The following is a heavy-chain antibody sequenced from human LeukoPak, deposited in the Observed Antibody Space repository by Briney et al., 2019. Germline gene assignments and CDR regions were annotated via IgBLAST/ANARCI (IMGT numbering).Heavy chain of an antibody. D-gene: IGHD3-22*01. CDR3: ARAFTSTGYYYVEY. CDR1: GCTFRSFG. Sequence: GGSLRLSCAASGCTFRSFGMHWVRQAPGKGLEWVAVIWYDGNNKYYADSVKGRFTISRDNSKNTLYLQMNSLRAEDTAVYYCARAFTSTGYYYVEYWGQGTLVTVSS. V-gene: IGHV3-33*01. J-gene: IGHJ4*02. CDR2: IWYDGNNK.